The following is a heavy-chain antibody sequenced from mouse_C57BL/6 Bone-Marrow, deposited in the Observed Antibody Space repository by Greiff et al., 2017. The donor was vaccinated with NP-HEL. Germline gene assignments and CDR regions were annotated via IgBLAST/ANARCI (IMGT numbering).Heavy chain of an antibody. CDR3: ARGGGVQLRLQDY. D-gene: IGHD3-2*02. CDR2: IDPSDSYT. Sequence: VQLQQPGAELVMPGASVKLSCKASGYTFTSYWMHWVKQRPGQGLEWIGEIDPSDSYTNYHQKFKGKSTLTVDKSSSTAYMQLRSLTSEDSAVYYCARGGGVQLRLQDYWGQGTTLTVSS. V-gene: IGHV1-69*01. J-gene: IGHJ2*01. CDR1: GYTFTSYW.